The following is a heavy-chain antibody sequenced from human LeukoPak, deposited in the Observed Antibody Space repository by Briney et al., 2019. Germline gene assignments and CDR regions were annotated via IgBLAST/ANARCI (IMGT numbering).Heavy chain of an antibody. CDR2: ISSSSSYI. CDR1: GFTFSSYS. CDR3: ARGQTPMVRGVGIDY. D-gene: IGHD3-10*01. J-gene: IGHJ4*02. Sequence: GGSLRLSCAASGFTFSSYSMNWVRQAPGKGLECVSSISSSSSYIYYADSVKGRFTISRDNAKNSLYLQMNSLRAEDTAVYYCARGQTPMVRGVGIDYWGQGTLVTVSS. V-gene: IGHV3-21*01.